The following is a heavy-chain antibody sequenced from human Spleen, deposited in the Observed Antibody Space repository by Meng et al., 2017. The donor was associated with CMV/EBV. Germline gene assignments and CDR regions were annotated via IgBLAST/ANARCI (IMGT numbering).Heavy chain of an antibody. CDR3: SRDYFPRFSSGTNHL. J-gene: IGHJ5*02. Sequence: YGDPFTSYGSSWVRQAPGQGLEWMGWITAYNGDTYYAQKFQGRVTMTADTSTSTAYLEVRSLRSDDTAVYYCSRDYFPRFSSGTNHLWGQGTLVTVSS. V-gene: IGHV1-18*01. CDR1: GDPFTSYG. CDR2: ITAYNGDT. D-gene: IGHD1-7*01.